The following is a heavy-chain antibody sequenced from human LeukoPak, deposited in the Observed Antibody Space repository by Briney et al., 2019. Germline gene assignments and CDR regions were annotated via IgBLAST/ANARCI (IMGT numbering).Heavy chain of an antibody. J-gene: IGHJ4*02. CDR1: GGSTSSGDYY. CDR2: IYYSGST. CDR3: AREVPPNGYESSGYNDY. V-gene: IGHV4-30-4*01. Sequence: PSETLSLTCTVSGGSTSSGDYYWSWIRQPPGKGLEWIGYIYYSGSTYYNPSLKSRVTISVDTSKNQFSLKLSSVTAADTAVYYCAREVPPNGYESSGYNDYWGQGTLVTVSS. D-gene: IGHD3-22*01.